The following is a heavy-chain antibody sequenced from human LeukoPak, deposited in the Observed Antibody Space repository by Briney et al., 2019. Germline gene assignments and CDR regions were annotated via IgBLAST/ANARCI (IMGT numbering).Heavy chain of an antibody. J-gene: IGHJ4*02. V-gene: IGHV3-66*02. CDR3: ARASGQLGFFDY. D-gene: IGHD3-10*01. Sequence: QPGGSLRLXCAASGFTVSSNYMSWVRQAPGKGLEWVSVIYSGGSTYYADSVKGRFTISRDNSKNTLYPQMNSLRAEDTAVYYCARASGQLGFFDYWGQGTLVTVSS. CDR1: GFTVSSNY. CDR2: IYSGGST.